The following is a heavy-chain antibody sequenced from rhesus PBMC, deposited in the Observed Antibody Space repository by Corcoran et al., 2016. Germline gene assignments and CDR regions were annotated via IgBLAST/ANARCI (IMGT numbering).Heavy chain of an antibody. CDR3: ARDHNTMFNYWYFDL. Sequence: QVQLQQWGEGLVKPSETLSLTCAVYGCSISGYYYWSWIRQPPGKGLEWIGYIYGNSANTNYNPARKNRGTMSKDTSKNQFSRKLSSVTAADTAVYYCARDHNTMFNYWYFDLWGPGTPITISS. V-gene: IGHV4-73*01. D-gene: IGHD3-3*01. CDR2: IYGNSANT. CDR1: GCSISGYYY. J-gene: IGHJ2*01.